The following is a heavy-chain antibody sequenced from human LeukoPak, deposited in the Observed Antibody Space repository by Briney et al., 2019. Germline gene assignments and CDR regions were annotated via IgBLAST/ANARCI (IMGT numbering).Heavy chain of an antibody. J-gene: IGHJ4*02. CDR1: GYTFTGYY. Sequence: ASVKVSCKASGYTFTGYYMHWVRQAPGQELEWMGWINPNSGGTNYAQKFQGRVTMTRDTSISTAYMELSRLRSDDTAVYYCAKAFLVRYSSSCSDYWGQGTLVTVSS. CDR3: AKAFLVRYSSSCSDY. CDR2: INPNSGGT. V-gene: IGHV1-2*02. D-gene: IGHD6-13*01.